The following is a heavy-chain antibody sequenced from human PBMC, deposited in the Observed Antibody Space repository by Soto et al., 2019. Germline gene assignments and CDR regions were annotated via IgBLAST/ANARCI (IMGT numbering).Heavy chain of an antibody. CDR2: INDDGSRT. CDR3: ARVPGGQLLVPDF. CDR1: GFTFRAYW. J-gene: IGHJ4*02. V-gene: IGHV3-74*01. D-gene: IGHD2-8*02. Sequence: VQLVESGGGLVQPGGSLRISCEASGFTFRAYWMHWVRHSPGKELLCVARINDDGSRTIYADSVKGRFTISRDNAKNTLYLQMDGLRVDDTAEYFCARVPGGQLLVPDFWGPGTLVTVSS.